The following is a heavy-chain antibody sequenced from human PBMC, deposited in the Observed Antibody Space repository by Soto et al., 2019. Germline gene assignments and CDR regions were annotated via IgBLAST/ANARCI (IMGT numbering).Heavy chain of an antibody. CDR1: GGSISSSSYY. CDR2: IYYSGST. CDR3: ARQGITMIVVGY. D-gene: IGHD3-22*01. V-gene: IGHV4-39*01. Sequence: GLVKPSETLSLTCTVSGGSISSSSYYWGWIRQPPGKGLEWIGSIYYSGSTYYNPSLKSRVTISVDTSKNPSSLKLRSVTAADTAVYYCARQGITMIVVGYWGQGTLVTVSS. J-gene: IGHJ4*02.